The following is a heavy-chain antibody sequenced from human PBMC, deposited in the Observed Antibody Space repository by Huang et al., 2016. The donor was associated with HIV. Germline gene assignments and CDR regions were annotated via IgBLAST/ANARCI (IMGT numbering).Heavy chain of an antibody. V-gene: IGHV4-39*02. CDR3: ARLPGSITMIRGVITDPY. D-gene: IGHD3-10*01. Sequence: QLQLQESGPGLVKPSETLSLTCTVSGGSIRSDNYYWGWIRQPPGKGLEWIGRLYYRGSTYDNPSRKRRVTITVDTYKNHFSLRMRSVTAADTAVYYCARLPGSITMIRGVITDPYWGQGTLVTVSS. CDR1: GGSIRSDNYY. J-gene: IGHJ4*02. CDR2: LYYRGST.